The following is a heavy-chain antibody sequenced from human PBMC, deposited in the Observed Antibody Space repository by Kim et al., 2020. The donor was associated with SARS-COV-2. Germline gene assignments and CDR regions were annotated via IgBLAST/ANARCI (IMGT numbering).Heavy chain of an antibody. CDR1: GFTFSSYS. D-gene: IGHD4-17*01. V-gene: IGHV3-21*01. CDR2: ISSSSSYI. J-gene: IGHJ6*02. Sequence: GGSLRLSCAASGFTFSSYSMNWVRQAPGKGLEWVSSISSSSSYIYYADSVKGRFTISRDNAKNSLYLQMNSLRAEDTAVYYCARDLSVDYGDYVPLVYDYYYGMDVWGQGTTVTVSS. CDR3: ARDLSVDYGDYVPLVYDYYYGMDV.